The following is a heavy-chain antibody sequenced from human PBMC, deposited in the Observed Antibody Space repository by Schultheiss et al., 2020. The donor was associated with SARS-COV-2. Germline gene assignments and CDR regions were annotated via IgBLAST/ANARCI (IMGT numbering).Heavy chain of an antibody. J-gene: IGHJ6*02. CDR2: ISYDGSQK. Sequence: GESLKISCAASGFTFSSYAMHWVRQAPGKGLEWVAVISYDGSQKYYADSVKGRFTISRDNPKNTLSLQMNSLRAEDTAVYYCTKDGQPGYGMDVWGQGTTVTVSS. V-gene: IGHV3-30*04. CDR3: TKDGQPGYGMDV. CDR1: GFTFSSYA. D-gene: IGHD3-10*01.